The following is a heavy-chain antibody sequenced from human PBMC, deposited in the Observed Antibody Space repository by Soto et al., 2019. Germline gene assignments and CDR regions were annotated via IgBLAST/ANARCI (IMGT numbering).Heavy chain of an antibody. V-gene: IGHV4-34*01. D-gene: IGHD7-27*01. Sequence: QVQLQQWGAGLLKPSETLSLTCAVYGGSFSGHYWSWIRQPPGKGLEWIGEINHSGSTNYNPSLKSRVTLSLDTSKNQFSLKLSSVTAADTAVYYCAKPGHWGSYYGMDVWGQGTTVTVSS. CDR3: AKPGHWGSYYGMDV. CDR1: GGSFSGHY. CDR2: INHSGST. J-gene: IGHJ6*02.